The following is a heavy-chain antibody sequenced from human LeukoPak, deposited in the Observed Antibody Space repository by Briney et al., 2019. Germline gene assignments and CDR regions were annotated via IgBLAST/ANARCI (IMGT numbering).Heavy chain of an antibody. J-gene: IGHJ5*02. CDR1: GFTFSSYA. D-gene: IGHD5-12*01. CDR2: ISGSGGST. V-gene: IGHV3-23*01. CDR3: AKCPIVATIKGVNWFDP. Sequence: GGSLRLSCAASGFTFSSYAMSWVRQAPGKGLEWVSAISGSGGSTYYADSVKGRFTISRDNSKNTLYLQMNSLRAEDTAVYYCAKCPIVATIKGVNWFDPWGQGTLVTVSS.